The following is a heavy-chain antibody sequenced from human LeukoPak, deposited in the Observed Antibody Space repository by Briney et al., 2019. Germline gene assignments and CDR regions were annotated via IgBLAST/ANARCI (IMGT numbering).Heavy chain of an antibody. CDR1: GGSLSAYY. V-gene: IGHV4-34*01. CDR3: ARGSSGWPFDY. Sequence: SETLSLTCAVYGGSLSAYYWTWIRQPPGKGLEWIGEINHGGSTNYNPSLKSRVTISVDTSKNQFSLKLSSVTAADTAVYYCARGSSGWPFDYWGQGTLVTVSS. CDR2: INHGGST. J-gene: IGHJ4*02. D-gene: IGHD6-19*01.